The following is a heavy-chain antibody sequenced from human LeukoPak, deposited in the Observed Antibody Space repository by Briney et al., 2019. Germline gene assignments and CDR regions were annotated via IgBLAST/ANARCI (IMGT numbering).Heavy chain of an antibody. CDR1: GFTFSSYW. CDR2: INQDGTEK. V-gene: IGHV3-7*03. D-gene: IGHD6-13*01. J-gene: IGHJ4*02. CDR3: ARGPLIAAAGTW. Sequence: GWSLRLSCAASGFTFSSYWMSWVRQAAGGGLEWVAKINQDGTEKAYVDSVRGRFTISRDNAKNSLFLQMNSLKAEDTAVYYRARGPLIAAAGTWWGQGTLVTVSS.